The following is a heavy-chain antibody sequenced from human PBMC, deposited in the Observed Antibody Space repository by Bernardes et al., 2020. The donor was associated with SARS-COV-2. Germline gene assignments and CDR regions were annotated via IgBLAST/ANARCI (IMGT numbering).Heavy chain of an antibody. CDR3: ARDVIHSAGIDLDY. V-gene: IGHV7-4-1*02. D-gene: IGHD3-16*02. Sequence: ASVKVSCKASGYTFTTYVINWVRQAPGQGLEWMGWIDTKTGNPTYAQGFTGRFVFSLDTSLSTAYLQISSLRAADTAVYYCARDVIHSAGIDLDYWGQGSLVTVSS. CDR1: GYTFTTYV. CDR2: IDTKTGNP. J-gene: IGHJ4*02.